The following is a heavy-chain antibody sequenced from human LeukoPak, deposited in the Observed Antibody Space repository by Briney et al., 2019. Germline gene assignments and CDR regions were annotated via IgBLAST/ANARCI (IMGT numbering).Heavy chain of an antibody. J-gene: IGHJ4*02. CDR3: ARDRPYYFGSGSYYDGFDS. CDR1: GSSISRYY. V-gene: IGHV4-59*01. D-gene: IGHD3-10*01. Sequence: PSETLSLTCTVSGSSISRYYWSWLRQPPGKGLEWIGYIYHSGSTNYSPSLKSRVTISLDTSKNQFSLNLSSVTAADTAVYYCARDRPYYFGSGSYYDGFDSWGQGTLVTVSS. CDR2: IYHSGST.